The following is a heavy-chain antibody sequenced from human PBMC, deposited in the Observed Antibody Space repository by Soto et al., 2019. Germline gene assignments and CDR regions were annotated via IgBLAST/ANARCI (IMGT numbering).Heavy chain of an antibody. CDR1: GFTFSSYA. D-gene: IGHD4-17*01. Sequence: QVQLVESGGGVVQPGRSLRLSCAASGFTFSSYAMHWVRQAPGKGLEWVAVISYDGSNKYYADSVKGRFTISRDNSKNTLYLQINSLRAEDTAVYYCARDLSDYGGNFDYWGQGTLVTVSS. J-gene: IGHJ4*02. CDR3: ARDLSDYGGNFDY. V-gene: IGHV3-30-3*01. CDR2: ISYDGSNK.